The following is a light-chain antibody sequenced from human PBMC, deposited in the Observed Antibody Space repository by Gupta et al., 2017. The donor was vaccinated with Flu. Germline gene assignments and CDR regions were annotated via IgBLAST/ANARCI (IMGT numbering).Light chain of an antibody. V-gene: IGKV3-20*01. CDR1: QRISSGY. Sequence: EIVLTQSPGTLSLSPGESTTLSCRASQRISSGYLAWYHQRPGQAPSLLIYNASSRAAGIPDRISGSNSGTDFSLTIARLEPGDFGLYYCHQYDSSPQTFGPGTRVDIK. CDR2: NAS. CDR3: HQYDSSPQT. J-gene: IGKJ3*01.